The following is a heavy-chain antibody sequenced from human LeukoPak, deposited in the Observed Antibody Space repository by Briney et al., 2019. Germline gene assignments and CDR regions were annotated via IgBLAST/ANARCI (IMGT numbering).Heavy chain of an antibody. CDR1: GFTFSNHW. V-gene: IGHV3-7*01. Sequence: PGGSLRLSCAASGFTFSNHWMTWVRQAPGKGLEWVANIKQDGSDKNYVDSVKGRFTISRDNAKNSLYLQMNSLRAEDTAVYYCARDSGSYPVDYWGQGTLVTVSS. CDR3: ARDSGSYPVDY. CDR2: IKQDGSDK. D-gene: IGHD6-19*01. J-gene: IGHJ4*02.